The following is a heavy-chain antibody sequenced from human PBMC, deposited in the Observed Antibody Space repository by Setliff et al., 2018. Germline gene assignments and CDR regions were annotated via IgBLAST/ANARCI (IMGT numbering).Heavy chain of an antibody. D-gene: IGHD3-22*01. V-gene: IGHV3-23*01. CDR1: DFTFSNSA. J-gene: IGHJ4*02. Sequence: GGSLRLSCVGSDFTFSNSAMSWVRQAPGKGLEWVSYISSSGSTIYYADSVKGRFTISRDNSKNTLYLQMNSLRAEDTAVYYCARVGAGYYDSSGPATYFDYWGQGTLVTVS. CDR2: ISSSGSTI. CDR3: ARVGAGYYDSSGPATYFDY.